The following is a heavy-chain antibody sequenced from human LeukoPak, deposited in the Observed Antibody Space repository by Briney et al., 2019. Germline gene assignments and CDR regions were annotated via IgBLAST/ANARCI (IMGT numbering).Heavy chain of an antibody. Sequence: PGGSLRLSCAASGFTFDDYAMSWVRQAPGKGLVWVSGIHWDGGRTGYADSVKGRFTISRDNAKNSLYLQMNSLRAEDTALYHCARDYHYGSGSPFDSWGQGTLVTVSS. CDR3: ARDYHYGSGSPFDS. CDR2: IHWDGGRT. J-gene: IGHJ4*02. CDR1: GFTFDDYA. D-gene: IGHD3-10*01. V-gene: IGHV3-20*01.